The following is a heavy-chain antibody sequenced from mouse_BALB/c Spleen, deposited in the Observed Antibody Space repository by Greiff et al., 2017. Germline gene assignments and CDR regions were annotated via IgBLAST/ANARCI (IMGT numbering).Heavy chain of an antibody. CDR3: ARYYDPSLYAMDY. CDR2: ISSGSSTI. D-gene: IGHD2-4*01. CDR1: GFTFSSFG. V-gene: IGHV5-17*02. Sequence: EVHLVESGGGLVQPGGSRKLSCAASGFTFSSFGMHWVRQAPEKGLEWVAYISSGSSTIYYADTVKGRFTISRDNPKNTLFLQMTSLRSEDTAMYYCARYYDPSLYAMDYWGQGTSVTVSS. J-gene: IGHJ4*01.